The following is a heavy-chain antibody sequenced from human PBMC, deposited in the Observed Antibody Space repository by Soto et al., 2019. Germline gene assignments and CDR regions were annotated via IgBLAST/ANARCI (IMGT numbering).Heavy chain of an antibody. D-gene: IGHD2-15*01. CDR3: ASAPRGGNPYYYYYYGMDV. CDR1: GFTFISYA. CDR2: ISYDGSNK. V-gene: IGHV3-30-3*01. Sequence: PWGSLRLSCAASGFTFISYAIHFFRHSPFKWLEWVAVISYDGSNKYYGDSVKGRFTISRDNSKNTLYLQMNSLRAEDTAVYSCASAPRGGNPYYYYYYGMDVWGQGTTVTVSS. J-gene: IGHJ6*02.